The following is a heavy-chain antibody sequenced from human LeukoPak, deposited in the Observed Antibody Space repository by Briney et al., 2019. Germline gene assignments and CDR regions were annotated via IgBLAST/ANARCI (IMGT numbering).Heavy chain of an antibody. J-gene: IGHJ4*02. V-gene: IGHV4-59*01. CDR2: IYYSGST. D-gene: IGHD2-15*01. Sequence: SETLSLTCTVSGGSISSYYSSWIRQPPGKGLEWIGYIYYSGSTNYNPSLKSRVTISVDTSKNQFSLKLSSVTAADTAVYYCATAYCSGGSCYFFDYWGQGTLVTVSS. CDR1: GGSISSYY. CDR3: ATAYCSGGSCYFFDY.